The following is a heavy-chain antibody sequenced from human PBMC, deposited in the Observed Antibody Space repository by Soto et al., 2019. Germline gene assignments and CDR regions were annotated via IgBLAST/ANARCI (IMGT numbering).Heavy chain of an antibody. D-gene: IGHD1-26*01. J-gene: IGHJ4*02. CDR3: ARGFMGATFDY. Sequence: PSETLSLTCAVYGGSFSGYYWSWIRQPPGKGLEWIGEINHSGSTNYNPSLKSRVTISVDTSKNQFSLKLSSVTAADTAVYYCARGFMGATFDYWGQGTLVTVSS. CDR2: INHSGST. CDR1: GGSFSGYY. V-gene: IGHV4-34*01.